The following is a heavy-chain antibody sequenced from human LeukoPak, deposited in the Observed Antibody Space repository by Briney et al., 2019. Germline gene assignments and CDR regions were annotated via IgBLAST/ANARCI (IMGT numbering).Heavy chain of an antibody. Sequence: SETLSLTCTVSGGSIISYFWSWIRQPPGKGPEWIGYIFDSGTTNYNPSTNYNPSLKSRVTVSLDTSKNHFSLKLSSVTAADTAVYFCARGGVTTIAQYDYWGQGTLVTVSS. CDR1: GGSIISYF. D-gene: IGHD5-12*01. CDR2: IFDSGTTNYNPST. CDR3: ARGGVTTIAQYDY. J-gene: IGHJ4*02. V-gene: IGHV4-59*01.